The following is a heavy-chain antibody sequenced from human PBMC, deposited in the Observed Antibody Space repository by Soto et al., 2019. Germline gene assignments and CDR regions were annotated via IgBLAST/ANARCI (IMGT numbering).Heavy chain of an antibody. CDR2: ITSSSSSI. J-gene: IGHJ4*02. CDR1: GFTFSSYR. V-gene: IGHV3-48*01. CDR3: ARGAAGNSLSGFDY. Sequence: SGGSLRLSCAASGFTFSSYRMSWVRQAPGKGLEWVSYITSSSSSIYYADSVKGRFTVSRDNAKNSLYLQMNSLRAEDTALYYCARGAAGNSLSGFDYWGQGTLVTVSS. D-gene: IGHD3-16*02.